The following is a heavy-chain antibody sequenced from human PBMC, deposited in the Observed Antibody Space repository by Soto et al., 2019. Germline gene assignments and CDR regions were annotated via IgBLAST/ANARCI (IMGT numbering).Heavy chain of an antibody. D-gene: IGHD5-12*01. CDR1: GYTFTSYY. CDR2: INPSGGST. V-gene: IGHV1-46*01. CDR3: AREGGDGYNYAFDY. Sequence: AAVKVSCKACGYTFTSYYMHWLRQAPGQGLEWMGIINPSGGSTSYAQKFQGRVTMTRDTYTSTVYMELSSLRSEDTAVYYCAREGGDGYNYAFDYWGQGTLVTVSS. J-gene: IGHJ4*02.